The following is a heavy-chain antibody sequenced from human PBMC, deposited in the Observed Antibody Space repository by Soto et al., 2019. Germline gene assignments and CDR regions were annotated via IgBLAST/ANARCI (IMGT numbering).Heavy chain of an antibody. J-gene: IGHJ5*02. CDR1: GGSISSGGYS. CDR2: IYHSGNI. Sequence: QLQLQESGSGLVKPSQTLSLTCAVSGGSISSGGYSWSWIRQPPGKGLEWIGYIYHSGNIYYNPALTNRVPISVDRSKNQFSVEPSSVTAAVTAVDYCARIPSSWAQGTLVTVSS. CDR3: ARIPSS. D-gene: IGHD2-21*01. V-gene: IGHV4-30-2*01.